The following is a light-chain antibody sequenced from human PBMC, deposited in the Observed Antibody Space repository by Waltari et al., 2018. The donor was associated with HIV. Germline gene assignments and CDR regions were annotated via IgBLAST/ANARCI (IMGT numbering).Light chain of an antibody. CDR2: GAS. Sequence: EIVLTQSPGTLSLSPGERATLYCRASQSVSGSYLVWYQQKPGQAPRLLIYGASNRATGIPDRFSGSGSGTDFTLTISRLDPEDFAVYYCQQFAGSVWTFGQGTRVEIK. CDR1: QSVSGSY. J-gene: IGKJ1*01. CDR3: QQFAGSVWT. V-gene: IGKV3-20*01.